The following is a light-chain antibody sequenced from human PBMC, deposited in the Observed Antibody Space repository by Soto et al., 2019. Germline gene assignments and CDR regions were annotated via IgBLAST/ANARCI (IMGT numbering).Light chain of an antibody. CDR1: QSILFSSNNKNY. J-gene: IGKJ2*01. Sequence: DIVLTQSPDSLAVSLGERATINCKSSQSILFSSNNKNYLAWYQQKPGQPPKLLIYWASTRESGVPGRFSGGGSGTDFTLTISSLQAEFVAVYYCQPYYSTPRTFGQGTKLGI. CDR2: WAS. V-gene: IGKV4-1*01. CDR3: QPYYSTPRT.